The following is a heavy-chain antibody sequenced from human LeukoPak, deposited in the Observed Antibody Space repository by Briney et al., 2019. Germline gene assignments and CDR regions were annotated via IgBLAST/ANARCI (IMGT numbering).Heavy chain of an antibody. J-gene: IGHJ3*02. Sequence: GASVTVSCKASGYTFTSYYMHWVRQAPGQGLEWMGLINPSGGSTSYAQKFQGRVTMTRDTSTSTVYMELSSLRSEDTAVYYCARGSGSYYRTLDAFDIWGQGTMVTVSS. CDR3: ARGSGSYYRTLDAFDI. CDR1: GYTFTSYY. D-gene: IGHD1-26*01. V-gene: IGHV1-46*01. CDR2: INPSGGST.